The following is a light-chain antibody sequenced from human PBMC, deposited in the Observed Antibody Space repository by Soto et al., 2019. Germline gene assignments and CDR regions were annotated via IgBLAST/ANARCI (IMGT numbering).Light chain of an antibody. CDR2: EVS. CDR3: SSYTSTTTRV. Sequence: QSALPQPASVSGSPGQSITISCTGTSSDVGGYNYVSWYQQHPGKGPKLMIYEVSNRPSGVSNRFSGSKSGNTATLTISGLQAEDEADYYCSSYTSTTTRVFGTGTTVTVL. CDR1: SSDVGGYNY. J-gene: IGLJ1*01. V-gene: IGLV2-14*03.